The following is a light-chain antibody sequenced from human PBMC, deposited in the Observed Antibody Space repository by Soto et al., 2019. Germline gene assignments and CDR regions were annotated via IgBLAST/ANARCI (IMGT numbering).Light chain of an antibody. CDR2: GAS. V-gene: IGKV3-15*01. CDR1: QSVSSN. Sequence: TLSVSPGERATLSCRASQSVSSNLAWYHQKPGQAPRLLIYGASTRATGIPARFSGSGSGTQFTLTISSLQSEDFAVYYCQQYNNWPETFCEGTKLDIK. J-gene: IGKJ1*01. CDR3: QQYNNWPET.